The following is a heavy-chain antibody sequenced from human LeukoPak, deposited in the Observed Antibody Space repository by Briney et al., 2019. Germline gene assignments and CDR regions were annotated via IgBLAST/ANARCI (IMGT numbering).Heavy chain of an antibody. D-gene: IGHD6-19*01. CDR3: ASEAGDSSGWYDLDY. V-gene: IGHV1-2*06. J-gene: IGHJ4*02. CDR2: INPNSGGT. CDR1: GYTFTGYY. Sequence: ASVKVSCKASGYTFTGYYMHWVRQAPGQGLEWMRRINPNSGGTNYAQKFQGRVTVTRDTSISTAYMELSRLRSDDTAVYYCASEAGDSSGWYDLDYWGQGTLVTVSS.